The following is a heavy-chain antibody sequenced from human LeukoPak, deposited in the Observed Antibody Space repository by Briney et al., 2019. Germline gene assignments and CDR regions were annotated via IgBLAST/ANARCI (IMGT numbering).Heavy chain of an antibody. V-gene: IGHV1-2*02. CDR3: ARDLGNSDY. CDR2: INPNSGGT. Sequence: ASVKVSCKASGYTFTSYGISWVRQAPGQGLEWMGWINPNSGGTNYAQKFQGRVTMTRDTSISTAYMELSRLRSDDTAVYYCARDLGNSDYWGQGTLVTVSS. CDR1: GYTFTSYG. J-gene: IGHJ4*02. D-gene: IGHD3-10*01.